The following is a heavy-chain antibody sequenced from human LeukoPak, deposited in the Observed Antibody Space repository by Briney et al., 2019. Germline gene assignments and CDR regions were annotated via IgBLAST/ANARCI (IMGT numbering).Heavy chain of an antibody. J-gene: IGHJ4*02. D-gene: IGHD5-24*01. CDR1: GYSFTSFY. CDR3: ATHLEKAAHRFDY. CDR2: FDPEDGET. Sequence: ASVKVSCKASGYSFTSFYMHWVRQAPGKGLEWMGGFDPEDGETIYAQKFQGRVTMTEDTSTDTAYMELSSLRSEDTAVYYCATHLEKAAHRFDYWGQGTLVTVSS. V-gene: IGHV1-24*01.